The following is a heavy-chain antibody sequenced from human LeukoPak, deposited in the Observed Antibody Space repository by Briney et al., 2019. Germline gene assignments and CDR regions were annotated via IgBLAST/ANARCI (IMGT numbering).Heavy chain of an antibody. D-gene: IGHD5-18*01. V-gene: IGHV1-2*06. CDR1: GYTFSCYY. CDR2: IDPNSGGT. Sequence: ASXXVSCKASGYTFSCYYLHWVRQAPGQGLEWMGHIDPNSGGTKYPQKFQGRVTMTRDTSTSSAYMELSSLIFDDTAVYYCARDLGYSFGSVWHKYFDYWGHGTLVTVSS. CDR3: ARDLGYSFGSVWHKYFDY. J-gene: IGHJ4*01.